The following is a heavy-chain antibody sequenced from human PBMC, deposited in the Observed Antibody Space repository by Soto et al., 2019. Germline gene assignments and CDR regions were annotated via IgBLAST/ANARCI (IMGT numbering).Heavy chain of an antibody. J-gene: IGHJ6*02. CDR1: GFTLSSYA. Sequence: QVQLVESGGGVVQPGRSLSLSCAASGFTLSSYAVHWVRQAPGKGLEWVAVMTFDGSKASHADSVKGRFTISRDNSKNTVSLQMNSLRVEDSAVYYCARGPPGVVPGAIGSGGMDVWGQGTMVTVSS. CDR2: MTFDGSKA. CDR3: ARGPPGVVPGAIGSGGMDV. V-gene: IGHV3-30*04. D-gene: IGHD2-2*01.